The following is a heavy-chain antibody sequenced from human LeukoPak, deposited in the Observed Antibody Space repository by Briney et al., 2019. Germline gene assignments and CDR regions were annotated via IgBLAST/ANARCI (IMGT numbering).Heavy chain of an antibody. CDR2: ISGSNSYI. CDR3: ARTEWLRSGYYFDY. Sequence: GGSLRLSCAASGFTFSSYSMNWVRQAPGKGLEWVSSISGSNSYIYYADSVKGRFTISRHNAKNSLFLQMDSLRAEDTAVYYCARTEWLRSGYYFDYWGQGTLVTVSS. CDR1: GFTFSSYS. D-gene: IGHD5-12*01. J-gene: IGHJ4*02. V-gene: IGHV3-21*01.